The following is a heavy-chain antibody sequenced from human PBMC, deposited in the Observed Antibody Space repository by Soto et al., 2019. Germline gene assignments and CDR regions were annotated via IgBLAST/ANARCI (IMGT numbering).Heavy chain of an antibody. CDR1: GFTFSSYG. CDR2: ISYDGSNK. V-gene: IGHV3-30*18. CDR3: AKEGGGWNQDSTYFDY. Sequence: GGSLRLSCAASGFTFSSYGMHWVRQAPGKGLEWVAVISYDGSNKYYADSVKGRFTISRDNSKNTLYLQMNSLRAEDTAVYYCAKEGGGWNQDSTYFDYWGQGTLVTVSS. J-gene: IGHJ4*02. D-gene: IGHD1-1*01.